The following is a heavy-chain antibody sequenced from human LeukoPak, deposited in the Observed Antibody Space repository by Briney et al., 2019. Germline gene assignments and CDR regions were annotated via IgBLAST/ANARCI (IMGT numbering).Heavy chain of an antibody. CDR2: IIPIFGTA. Sequence: ASVKVSCKASGGTFSSYAISWVRQAPGQGLEWMGGIIPIFGTANYAQKFQGRVTMTRDTSTSTVYMELSSLRSEDTAVYYCARGVWSGNSNWFDPWGQGTLVTVSS. V-gene: IGHV1-69*05. CDR1: GGTFSSYA. CDR3: ARGVWSGNSNWFDP. D-gene: IGHD3-3*01. J-gene: IGHJ5*02.